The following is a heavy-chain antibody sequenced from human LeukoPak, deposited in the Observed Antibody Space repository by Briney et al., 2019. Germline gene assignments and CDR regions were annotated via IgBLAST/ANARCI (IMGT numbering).Heavy chain of an antibody. CDR1: GGTFSSYA. CDR3: ASRITGTTTAWAFDI. D-gene: IGHD1-7*01. Sequence: ASVKVSCKASGGTFSSYAISWVRQAPGQGLEWMGRIIPILGIANYAQKFQGRVTITTDESTSTAYMELSSLRSEDTAVYYCASRITGTTTAWAFDIWGQGTMVTVSS. J-gene: IGHJ3*02. V-gene: IGHV1-69*04. CDR2: IIPILGIA.